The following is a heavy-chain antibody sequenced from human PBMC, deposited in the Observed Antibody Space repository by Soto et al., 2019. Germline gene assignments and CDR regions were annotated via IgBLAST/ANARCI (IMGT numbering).Heavy chain of an antibody. V-gene: IGHV3-7*01. CDR3: ARGSLEWLSRYYYMDV. CDR2: IKQDGSEK. D-gene: IGHD3-3*01. CDR1: GFTFSSYW. Sequence: GGSLRLSCAASGFTFSSYWMSWVRQAPGKGLEWVANIKQDGSEKYYVDSVKGRFTISRDNAKNSLYLQMNSLRAEDTAVYYCARGSLEWLSRYYYMDVWGKGTTVTVSS. J-gene: IGHJ6*03.